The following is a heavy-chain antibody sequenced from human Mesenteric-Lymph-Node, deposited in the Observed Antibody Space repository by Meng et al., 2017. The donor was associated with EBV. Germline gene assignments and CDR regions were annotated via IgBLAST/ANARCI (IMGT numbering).Heavy chain of an antibody. J-gene: IGHJ4*02. Sequence: QRQGSCRGLVNPSQTLSLTCAVSGGSISVSPYYWSWFRQSPGKGLEWIGYSSGNTNYNPSLKSRVSISLDTSKTQFFLKLTSVTAADTAVYYCSRGNYNFGQNFDNWGKGTLSPSPQ. V-gene: IGHV4-30-4*01. CDR2: YSSGNT. CDR3: SRGNYNFGQNFDN. D-gene: IGHD1-1*01. CDR1: GGSISVSPYY.